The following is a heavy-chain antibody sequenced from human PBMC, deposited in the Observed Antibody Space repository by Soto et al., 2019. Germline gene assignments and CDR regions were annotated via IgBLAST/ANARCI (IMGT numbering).Heavy chain of an antibody. CDR2: ISYDGSNK. D-gene: IGHD2-15*01. V-gene: IGHV3-30*03. Sequence: GGSLILSCAASGFTFSSCFMHWVRQAPGKGLEWVAVISYDGSNKYYADSVKGRFTISRDNAKNSLFLQMNSLRAEDTAIYYCTRSRGYCSGGSCFPSDYWGQGTLVTVSS. J-gene: IGHJ4*02. CDR3: TRSRGYCSGGSCFPSDY. CDR1: GFTFSSCF.